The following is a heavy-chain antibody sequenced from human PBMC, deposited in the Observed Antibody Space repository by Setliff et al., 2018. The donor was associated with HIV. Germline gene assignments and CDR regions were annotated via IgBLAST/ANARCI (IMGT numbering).Heavy chain of an antibody. J-gene: IGHJ4*02. Sequence: SETLSLTCTVSAGSISSHYWSWIRQPPGKGLEWVGYIYNSRSTNYNMSLWSRVTISLDASRNQFSLELISVTAADTAVYYCAGGPGTTSIDYWAQGTLVTVSS. V-gene: IGHV4-59*04. CDR1: AGSISSHY. CDR2: IYNSRST. CDR3: AGGPGTTSIDY. D-gene: IGHD1-26*01.